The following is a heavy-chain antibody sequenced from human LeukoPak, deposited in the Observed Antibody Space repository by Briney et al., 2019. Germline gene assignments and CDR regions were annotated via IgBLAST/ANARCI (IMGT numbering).Heavy chain of an antibody. CDR1: GFTLSSYS. CDR3: ARDHDTHAFDI. D-gene: IGHD3-22*01. J-gene: IGHJ3*02. CDR2: ISSSSSYI. V-gene: IGHV3-21*01. Sequence: GGSLRLSCAASGFTLSSYSMNWVRQAPGKGLEWVSSISSSSSYIYYADSVKGRFTISRDNAKNSLYLQMNSLRAEDTAVYYCARDHDTHAFDIWGQGTMITVSS.